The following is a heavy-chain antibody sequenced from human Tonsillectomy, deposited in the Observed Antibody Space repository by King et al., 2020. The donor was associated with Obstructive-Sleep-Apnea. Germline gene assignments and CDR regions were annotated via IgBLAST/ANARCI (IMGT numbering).Heavy chain of an antibody. V-gene: IGHV4-34*01. J-gene: IGHJ5*02. Sequence: VQLQQWGAGLLKPSETLSLTCAVFGGSFSDYYWSWIRQPPGNGLEWIVEINHSVSTKYNSSLESRVAISVDTSKNQFSLKLNSVTSADTAVYYCASGSGAAAVNWFDPWGQGTLVTVSS. CDR1: GGSFSDYY. D-gene: IGHD6-13*01. CDR3: ASGSGAAAVNWFDP. CDR2: INHSVST.